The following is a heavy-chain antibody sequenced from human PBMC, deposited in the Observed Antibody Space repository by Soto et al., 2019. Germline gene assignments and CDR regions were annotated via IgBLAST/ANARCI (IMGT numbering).Heavy chain of an antibody. CDR2: IIPIFGTA. Sequence: GASVKVSCKASGGTFSSYAISWVRQAPGQGLEWMGGIIPIFGTANYAQKFQGRVTITADESTSTAYIELNSLRSEDTAVYYCARGMGYGPMGTFDYWGQGTLVTVSS. CDR3: ARGMGYGPMGTFDY. CDR1: GGTFSSYA. V-gene: IGHV1-69*13. D-gene: IGHD5-18*01. J-gene: IGHJ4*02.